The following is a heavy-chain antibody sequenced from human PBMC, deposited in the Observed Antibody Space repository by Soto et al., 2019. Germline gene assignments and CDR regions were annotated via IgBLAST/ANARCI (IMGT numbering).Heavy chain of an antibody. Sequence: GGSLRLSCAASGFTVSSNYMSWVRQAPGKGLEWVSVIYSGGSTYYADSVKGRFTISRDNSKNTLYLQMNSLRAEDTAVYYCARGPFGYSYGYDAFDIWGQGTMVTVSS. J-gene: IGHJ3*02. CDR1: GFTVSSNY. CDR3: ARGPFGYSYGYDAFDI. D-gene: IGHD5-18*01. CDR2: IYSGGST. V-gene: IGHV3-53*01.